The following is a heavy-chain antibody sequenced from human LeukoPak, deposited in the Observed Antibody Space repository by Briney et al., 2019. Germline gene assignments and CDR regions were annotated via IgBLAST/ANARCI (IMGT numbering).Heavy chain of an antibody. V-gene: IGHV5-51*01. J-gene: IGHJ3*02. CDR1: GYSFTTDW. CDR2: IYPGNSEI. D-gene: IGHD4-11*01. Sequence: GESLKISCKGSGYSFTTDWIGWVRQMPGKGLEWMGMIYPGNSEIRYSPSFQGQVTISADKSISTAYLQWSSLQASDTAMYYCVRRVIRDFRDAFDIWGQGTMVTVSS. CDR3: VRRVIRDFRDAFDI.